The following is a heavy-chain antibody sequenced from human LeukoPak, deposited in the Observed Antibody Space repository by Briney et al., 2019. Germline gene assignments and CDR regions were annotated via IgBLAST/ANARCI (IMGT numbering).Heavy chain of an antibody. CDR3: ARDTSATGGIGAFDI. Sequence: PGGSLRLSCAASGFTFDDYGMSWVRQAPGKGLEWVSGINWNGGSTGYADSVKGRFTISRDNAKNSLYLQMNSLRAEDTALYYCARDTSATGGIGAFDIWGQGTMVTVPS. CDR1: GFTFDDYG. D-gene: IGHD3-16*01. J-gene: IGHJ3*02. V-gene: IGHV3-20*04. CDR2: INWNGGST.